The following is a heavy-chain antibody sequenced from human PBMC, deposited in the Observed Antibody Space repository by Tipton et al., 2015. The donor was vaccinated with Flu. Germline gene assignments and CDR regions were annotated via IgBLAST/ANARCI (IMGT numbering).Heavy chain of an antibody. Sequence: ITFSNYGMVWVRQPPGKGLELIGSIYPSGTTYYNPSLKSRVTISVDTSKSQFSLKLRSVTAADTAVYYCARLSYYDVDLKNFYFDHWGQGALVTVSS. CDR3: ARLSYYDVDLKNFYFDH. J-gene: IGHJ4*02. V-gene: IGHV4-39*01. CDR1: ITFSNYG. D-gene: IGHD3-10*02. CDR2: IYPSGTT.